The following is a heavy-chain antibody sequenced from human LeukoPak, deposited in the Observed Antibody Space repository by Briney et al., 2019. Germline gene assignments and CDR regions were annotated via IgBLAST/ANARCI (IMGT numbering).Heavy chain of an antibody. CDR2: IYYSGSI. V-gene: IGHV4-39*02. CDR3: AGDSSGYIIFDY. Sequence: SETLSLTCTVSGGPISSSSYYWGWIRQPPGKGLEWIGSIYYSGSIYYNPSLKSRVTISVDTSKNQFSLKLSSVTAADTAVYYCAGDSSGYIIFDYWGQGTLVTVSS. J-gene: IGHJ4*02. CDR1: GGPISSSSYY. D-gene: IGHD3-22*01.